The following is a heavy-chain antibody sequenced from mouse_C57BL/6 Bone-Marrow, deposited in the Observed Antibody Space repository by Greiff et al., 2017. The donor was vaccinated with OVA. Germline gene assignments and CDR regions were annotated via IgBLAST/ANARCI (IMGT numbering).Heavy chain of an antibody. V-gene: IGHV1-20*01. D-gene: IGHD1-1*01. J-gene: IGHJ1*03. CDR2: INPYNGDT. CDR3: ASGDYDYYGSSPHLYFYV. Sequence: EVQLQQSGPELVKPGDSVKISCKASGYSFTGYFMNWVMQSHGKSLEWIGRINPYNGDTFYNQKFKGKATLTVDKSSSTAHMELRCLTSEDSAVYYCASGDYDYYGSSPHLYFYVCRTVTTVTVSS. CDR1: GYSFTGYF.